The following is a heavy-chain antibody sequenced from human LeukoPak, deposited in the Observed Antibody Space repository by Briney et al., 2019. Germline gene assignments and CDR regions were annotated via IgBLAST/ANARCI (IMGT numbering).Heavy chain of an antibody. CDR1: GGSISSYY. J-gene: IGHJ5*02. V-gene: IGHV4-4*07. CDR3: WRETLRGRITFGGVTRWCDT. CDR2: TYTSGST. Sequence: SETLCLTCAVSGGSISSYYWSWIRQPAGKGLEWIGLTYTSGSTNYNPYPKSRVTMSATKTNNQFSFMLISVTAADTTVFYFWRETLRGRITFGGVTRWCDTWGQGTLVTVSS. D-gene: IGHD3-16*01.